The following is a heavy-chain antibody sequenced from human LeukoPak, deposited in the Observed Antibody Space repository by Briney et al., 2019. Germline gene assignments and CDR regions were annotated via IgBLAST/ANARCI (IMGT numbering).Heavy chain of an antibody. CDR2: VYTSGST. CDR1: GGSINSGTNY. V-gene: IGHV4-61*02. CDR3: ARELWFGEFFFDY. J-gene: IGHJ4*02. D-gene: IGHD3-10*01. Sequence: PSQTLSLTCTVSGGSINSGTNYWSWIRQPAGKGLEWIGRVYTSGSTNYNPSLKSRVTISVDTSKNQFSLKLSSVTAADTAVYYCARELWFGEFFFDYWGQGTLVTVSS.